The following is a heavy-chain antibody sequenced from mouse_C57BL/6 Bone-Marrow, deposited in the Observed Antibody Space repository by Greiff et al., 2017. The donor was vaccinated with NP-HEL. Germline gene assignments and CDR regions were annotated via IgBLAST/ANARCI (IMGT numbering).Heavy chain of an antibody. CDR3: VGHEGYWFAY. V-gene: IGHV10-1*01. CDR2: IRSKSNNYAT. Sequence: EVQRVESGGGLVQPKGSLKLSCAASGFSFNTYAMNWVRQAPGKGLEWVARIRSKSNNYATYYAVSVKDRFTISRDDSESMLYLQMNNLKTEDTAMYYCVGHEGYWFAYWGQGTLVTVSA. CDR1: GFSFNTYA. D-gene: IGHD2-3*01. J-gene: IGHJ3*01.